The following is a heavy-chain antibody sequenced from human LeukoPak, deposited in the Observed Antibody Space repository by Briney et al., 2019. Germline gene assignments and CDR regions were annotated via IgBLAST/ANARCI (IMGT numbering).Heavy chain of an antibody. V-gene: IGHV4-59*01. J-gene: IGHJ4*02. Sequence: SETLSLTCTVYGGSISSYYWSWIRQPPGKGLEWIGYIYYSGSTNYNPSLKSRVTISVDTSKNQFSLKLSSVTAADTAVYYCARMSGYYSRFDYWGQGTLVTVSS. CDR1: GGSISSYY. CDR3: ARMSGYYSRFDY. CDR2: IYYSGST. D-gene: IGHD3-22*01.